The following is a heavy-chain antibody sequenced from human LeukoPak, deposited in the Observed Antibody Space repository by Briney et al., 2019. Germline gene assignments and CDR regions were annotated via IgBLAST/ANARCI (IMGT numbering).Heavy chain of an antibody. CDR2: IKQDGIEK. Sequence: GGSLRLSYAASGFTFSSYWMSWVRQAPGKGLEWVANIKQDGIEKNYVDSVKGRFTISRDNAKNSLYLQMNSLRAEDTAVYYCAKVRSGSANWALQTFDSWGQGTLVTVSS. D-gene: IGHD1-1*01. J-gene: IGHJ5*02. CDR1: GFTFSSYW. CDR3: AKVRSGSANWALQTFDS. V-gene: IGHV3-7*03.